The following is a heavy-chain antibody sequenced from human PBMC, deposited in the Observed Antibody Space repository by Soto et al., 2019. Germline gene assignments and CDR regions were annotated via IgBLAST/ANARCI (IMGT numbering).Heavy chain of an antibody. CDR1: GFTFDDYA. CDR2: ISWNSGSI. V-gene: IGHV3-9*01. Sequence: VQLVESGGGLVQPGRSLRLSCAASGFTFDDYAMHWVRQAPGKGLEWVSGISWNSGSIGYADSVKGRFTISRDNAKNSLYLQMNSLRAEDTALYYCAKLVGYSSSPYFDYWGQGTLVTVSS. CDR3: AKLVGYSSSPYFDY. J-gene: IGHJ4*02. D-gene: IGHD6-6*01.